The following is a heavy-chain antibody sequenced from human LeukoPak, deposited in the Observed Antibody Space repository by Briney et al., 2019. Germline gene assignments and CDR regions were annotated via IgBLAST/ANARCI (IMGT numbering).Heavy chain of an antibody. D-gene: IGHD3-22*01. V-gene: IGHV3-9*01. Sequence: PGGSLRLSCAASGFTFEDYAMHWVRQAPGKGLEWVSGISWNSGSIGYADSVKGRFTISRDNAKNSLYLQMNSLRAEDTALYYCAKGYYYDSSGYSDYWGQGTLVTVSS. CDR1: GFTFEDYA. J-gene: IGHJ4*02. CDR2: ISWNSGSI. CDR3: AKGYYYDSSGYSDY.